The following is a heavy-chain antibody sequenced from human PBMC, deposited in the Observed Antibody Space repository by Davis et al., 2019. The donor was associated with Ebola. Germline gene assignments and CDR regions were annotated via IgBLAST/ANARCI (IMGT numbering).Heavy chain of an antibody. D-gene: IGHD3-22*01. V-gene: IGHV1-69*13. Sequence: SVKVSCKASGGTFSSYAISWVRQAPGQGLAWMGGIIPIFGTANYAQKFQGRVTITADESTSTAYMELSSLRSDDTAVYYCARGITMIVVANWFDPWGQGTLVTVSS. CDR3: ARGITMIVVANWFDP. J-gene: IGHJ5*02. CDR2: IIPIFGTA. CDR1: GGTFSSYA.